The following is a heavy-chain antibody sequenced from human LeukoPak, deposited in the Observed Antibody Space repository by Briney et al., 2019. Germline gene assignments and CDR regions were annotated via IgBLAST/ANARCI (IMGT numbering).Heavy chain of an antibody. CDR1: GGTFSSYA. Sequence: SVKVSCKASGGTFSSYAISWVRQAPGQGLEWMGRIIPIFGTANYAQKFQGRVTITTDESTSTAYMELSSLRSEDTAVYYCVREGGGYSYGLYPFWGQGTLVTVSS. CDR3: VREGGGYSYGLYPF. V-gene: IGHV1-69*05. CDR2: IIPIFGTA. J-gene: IGHJ4*02. D-gene: IGHD5-18*01.